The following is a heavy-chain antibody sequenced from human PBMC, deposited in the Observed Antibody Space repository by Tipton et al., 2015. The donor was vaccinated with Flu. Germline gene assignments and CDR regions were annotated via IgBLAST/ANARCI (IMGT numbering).Heavy chain of an antibody. CDR3: ARSSRGWYRAMFD. CDR1: GGSISSSSYH. CDR2: VHYSGST. Sequence: TLSLTCTVSGGSISSSSYHWGWIRQPPGMGLEWIGSVHYSGSTYQNPSLESRVTISVDTSKNQFSLKLSSVTAADTAVYYCARSSRGWYRAMFDWGQGTLVTVSS. J-gene: IGHJ4*02. V-gene: IGHV4-39*07. D-gene: IGHD6-19*01.